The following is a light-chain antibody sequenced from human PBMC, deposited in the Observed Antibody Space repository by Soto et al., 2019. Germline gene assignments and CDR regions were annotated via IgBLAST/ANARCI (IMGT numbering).Light chain of an antibody. CDR1: QFVSTN. Sequence: ELVMTQSPATLSVSPGERATLSCRASQFVSTNLAWYQQRPGQAPRLLIYGASTRAIGVPARFSGSGSGTDFTLTISRLEPGDFAVYHCQHYGDSLTWTFGQGTKVDIK. J-gene: IGKJ1*01. V-gene: IGKV3-15*01. CDR3: QHYGDSLTWT. CDR2: GAS.